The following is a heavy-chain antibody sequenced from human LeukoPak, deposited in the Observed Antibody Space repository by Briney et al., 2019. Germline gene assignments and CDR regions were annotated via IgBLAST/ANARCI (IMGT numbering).Heavy chain of an antibody. J-gene: IGHJ4*02. D-gene: IGHD3-10*01. Sequence: GGSLRLSCAASGFTFSNYAMHWVRQAPGKGLEWVAVAFFDGTIQYYADSVKGRFTISRDNSKNTLYLQMNSLRAEDTAVYYCAKYYYGSGRPFDYWGQGTLVTVSS. CDR1: GFTFSNYA. CDR3: AKYYYGSGRPFDY. CDR2: AFFDGTIQ. V-gene: IGHV3-30*04.